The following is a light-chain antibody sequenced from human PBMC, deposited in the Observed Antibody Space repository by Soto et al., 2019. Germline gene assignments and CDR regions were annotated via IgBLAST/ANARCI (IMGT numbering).Light chain of an antibody. Sequence: DIQMTQSPVTLSPSVGDRVAITCRASQSIGEWLAWYQHKPGKAPKLLIYRASHLATGVPSRFSGSGSGTEFTFTISSLQPDDFATYYCPHYDSYPVTFGQGTNLEI. CDR2: RAS. V-gene: IGKV1-5*03. CDR1: QSIGEW. CDR3: PHYDSYPVT. J-gene: IGKJ2*01.